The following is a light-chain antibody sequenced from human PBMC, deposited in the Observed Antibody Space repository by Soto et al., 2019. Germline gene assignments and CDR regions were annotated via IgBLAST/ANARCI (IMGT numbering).Light chain of an antibody. Sequence: EIVMTQSPVTLSVSPGERATLSCRASQSVSSNLAWYQQKCGHAPRLLIYGASTMATGIPARFSGNGSGKEFTITISSLQSEDFAMYYCQQYHNWPPYTFGQGTKLEIK. J-gene: IGKJ2*01. V-gene: IGKV3D-15*01. CDR3: QQYHNWPPYT. CDR1: QSVSSN. CDR2: GAS.